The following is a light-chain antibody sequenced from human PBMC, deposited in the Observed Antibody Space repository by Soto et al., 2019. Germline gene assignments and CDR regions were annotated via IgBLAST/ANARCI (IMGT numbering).Light chain of an antibody. CDR2: GVS. CDR3: QQYNNWPHT. Sequence: EIVMTQSPATLSVSPGERATLSCRASQSVSSKLAWFQQKPGQAPSLLIYGVSTRATGVPVRFSGSGSGTDLTLTINSLQSEDFAVYYCQQYNNWPHTFGQGTKVDIK. CDR1: QSVSSK. V-gene: IGKV3-15*01. J-gene: IGKJ2*01.